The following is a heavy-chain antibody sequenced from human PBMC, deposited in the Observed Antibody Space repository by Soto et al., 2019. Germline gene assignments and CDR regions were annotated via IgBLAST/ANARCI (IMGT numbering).Heavy chain of an antibody. J-gene: IGHJ4*02. V-gene: IGHV4-39*01. Sequence: QLQLQESAQGLVKPSETLSLTCTVSGGSISSSSYYWGWIRQPPGKGLEWIGSIYYSGSTYYNPSLKSRVTISVDTSRTQCSLKLSSVTAADAAGYYCARIAQNGWLAPELIDHWGKGTLVTVSS. D-gene: IGHD6-19*01. CDR3: ARIAQNGWLAPELIDH. CDR1: GGSISSSSYY. CDR2: IYYSGST.